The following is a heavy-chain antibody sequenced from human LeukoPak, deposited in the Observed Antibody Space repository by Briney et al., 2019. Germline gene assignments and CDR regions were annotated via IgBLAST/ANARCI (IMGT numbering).Heavy chain of an antibody. J-gene: IGHJ5*02. CDR3: ARESSIYSYGPGWFDP. D-gene: IGHD5-18*01. CDR1: GFTFSSYA. CDR2: ISYDGSNK. Sequence: GRSLRLSCAASGFTFSSYAMHWVRQAPGKGLEWVAVISYDGSNKYYADSVKGRFTISRDNSKNTLYLQMNSLGAEDTAVYYCARESSIYSYGPGWFDPWGQGTLVTVSS. V-gene: IGHV3-30-3*01.